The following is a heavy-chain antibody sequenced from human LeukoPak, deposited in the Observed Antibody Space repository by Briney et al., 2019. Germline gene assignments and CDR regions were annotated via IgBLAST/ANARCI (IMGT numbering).Heavy chain of an antibody. CDR2: VYTSGST. Sequence: SGTLSLTCTVSGDSISSGSNSWSWFRQPAGKGLEWIGRVYTSGSTNYNPSLKSRVTMSIDTSKNQFSLRLSSVTAADTAVYYCAKLLVPAALDPPGYFYYMDVWGKGTPVTISS. J-gene: IGHJ6*03. CDR1: GDSISSGSNS. CDR3: AKLLVPAALDPPGYFYYMDV. D-gene: IGHD2-2*01. V-gene: IGHV4-61*02.